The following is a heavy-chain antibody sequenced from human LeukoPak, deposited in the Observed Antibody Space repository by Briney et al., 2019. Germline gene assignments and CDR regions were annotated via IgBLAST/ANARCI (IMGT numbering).Heavy chain of an antibody. CDR3: ARGAIEMEYYFDY. J-gene: IGHJ4*02. D-gene: IGHD5-24*01. Sequence: SETLSLTCTVSGGSISSYYWTWLRQPPGKGLEWIGYIYYRGNTNYNPSLKSRVTISVDTSKNQFSLELRSVTAADTAVYYCARGAIEMEYYFDYWGQGTLVTVSS. V-gene: IGHV4-59*01. CDR1: GGSISSYY. CDR2: IYYRGNT.